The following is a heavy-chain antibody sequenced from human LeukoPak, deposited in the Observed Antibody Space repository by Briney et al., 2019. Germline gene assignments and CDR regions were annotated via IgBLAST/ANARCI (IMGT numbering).Heavy chain of an antibody. CDR3: ARLGDGYNVDPMDY. CDR2: IYYSGST. D-gene: IGHD5-24*01. CDR1: GGSISSSSYY. J-gene: IGHJ4*02. Sequence: PSETLSLTCTVSGGSISSSSYYWGWIRQPPGKGLELNGSIYYSGSTYYHPSLKSRVTISVDTSKNQFSLKLSSVTAADTAVYYCARLGDGYNVDPMDYWGQGTLVTVSS. V-gene: IGHV4-39*01.